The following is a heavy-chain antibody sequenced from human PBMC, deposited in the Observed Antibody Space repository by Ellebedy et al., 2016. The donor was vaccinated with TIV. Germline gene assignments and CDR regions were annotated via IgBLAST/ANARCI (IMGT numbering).Heavy chain of an antibody. J-gene: IGHJ4*02. CDR3: ARGRGYAHQGLNFDY. V-gene: IGHV3-53*01. Sequence: GESLRLSCAASGFTVSSNYMSWVRQAPGKGLEWVSVIYSGGSTYYADSVKGRFTISRDNSKNTLYLQMNSLRAEDTAVYYCARGRGYAHQGLNFDYWGQGTLVTVSS. CDR1: GFTVSSNY. CDR2: IYSGGST. D-gene: IGHD2-2*01.